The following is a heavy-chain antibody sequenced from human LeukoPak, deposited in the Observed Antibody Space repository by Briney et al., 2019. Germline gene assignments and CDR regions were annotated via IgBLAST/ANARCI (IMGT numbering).Heavy chain of an antibody. D-gene: IGHD2-2*01. CDR2: IKSKTDGGST. Sequence: PGGSLRLSCAASGFTFSNAWMSWVRQAPGKGLEWVGRIKSKTDGGSTDYAATVKGRFTISTDDSKTTLYLQMNSMKTEDTARYYCTTEDKRYCSSTSCRVDYWGQGTLVTVSS. CDR3: TTEDKRYCSSTSCRVDY. V-gene: IGHV3-15*01. CDR1: GFTFSNAW. J-gene: IGHJ4*02.